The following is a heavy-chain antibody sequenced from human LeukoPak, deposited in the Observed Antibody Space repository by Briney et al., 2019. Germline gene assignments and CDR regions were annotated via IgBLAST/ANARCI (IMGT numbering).Heavy chain of an antibody. D-gene: IGHD3-22*01. CDR2: FRGEGGST. CDR3: AGYPTYYYDSSGYYFNY. J-gene: IGHJ4*02. Sequence: PGGTLRLSCEVSGFTFSTFGMNWLRQAPGKGLEWVSSFRGEGGSTYYAESVKGRFTISRDNSKNTLYLQMNSLRAEDTALYYCAGYPTYYYDSSGYYFNYWGQGTLVTVSS. V-gene: IGHV3-23*01. CDR1: GFTFSTFG.